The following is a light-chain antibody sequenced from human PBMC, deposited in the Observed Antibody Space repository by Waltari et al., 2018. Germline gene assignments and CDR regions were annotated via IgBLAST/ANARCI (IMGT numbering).Light chain of an antibody. CDR1: QDISNY. J-gene: IGKJ3*01. V-gene: IGKV1-33*01. Sequence: DIQMTQSPSSLSASVGDRGTVTCQASQDISNYLNWYQQRPGKAPKLLIYDASSLETGVPSRFSASGSGTDFTFTISSLQPEDIATYYCQQYNNLPFTFGPGTTVDIK. CDR2: DAS. CDR3: QQYNNLPFT.